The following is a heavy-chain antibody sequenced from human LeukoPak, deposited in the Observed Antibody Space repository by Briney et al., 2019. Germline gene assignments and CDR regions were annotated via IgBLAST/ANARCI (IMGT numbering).Heavy chain of an antibody. CDR2: IYTSGST. D-gene: IGHD6-13*01. CDR3: ARGSSSWYYFDY. V-gene: IGHV3-66*01. Sequence: GGSLRLSCAASGVIVSSNYMSWVRQAPGKGLEWVSVIYTSGSTYYADSVKGRFTISRDNSKNTLYLQMNSLRVEDTAVYYCARGSSSWYYFDYWGQGTLVTVSS. CDR1: GVIVSSNY. J-gene: IGHJ4*02.